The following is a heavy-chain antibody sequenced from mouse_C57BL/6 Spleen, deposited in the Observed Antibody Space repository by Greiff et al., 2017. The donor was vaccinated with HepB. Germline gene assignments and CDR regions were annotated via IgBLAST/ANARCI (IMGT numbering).Heavy chain of an antibody. Sequence: VQLQQSGPELVKPGASVKISCKASGYTFTDYYMNWVKQSHGKSLEWIGDINPNNGGTSYNQKFKGKATLTVDKSSSTAYMELRSLTSEDSAVYYCARLFSYAMDYWGQGTSVTVSS. CDR3: ARLFSYAMDY. V-gene: IGHV1-26*01. CDR1: GYTFTDYY. CDR2: INPNNGGT. J-gene: IGHJ4*01.